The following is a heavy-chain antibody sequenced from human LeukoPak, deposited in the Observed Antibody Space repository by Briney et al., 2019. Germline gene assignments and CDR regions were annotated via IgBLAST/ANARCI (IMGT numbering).Heavy chain of an antibody. Sequence: QAGGSLRLSCAASGFTFNKYWIHWVRHAPGKGLEWVAVISYDGSNKYYADSVKGRFTISRDNSKNTLYLQMNSLRAEDTAVYYCASSMIVVVGYFDYWGQGTLVTVSS. CDR1: GFTFNKYW. V-gene: IGHV3-30-3*01. CDR2: ISYDGSNK. CDR3: ASSMIVVVGYFDY. D-gene: IGHD3-22*01. J-gene: IGHJ4*02.